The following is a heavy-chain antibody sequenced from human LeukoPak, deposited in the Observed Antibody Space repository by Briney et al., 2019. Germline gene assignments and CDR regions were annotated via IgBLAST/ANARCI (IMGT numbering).Heavy chain of an antibody. CDR1: GFSLSTRGVG. CDR2: IYWNDDK. J-gene: IGHJ5*02. Sequence: SGPTLVKPTQTLTLTCTFSGFSLSTRGVGVGWIRQPPGKALEWLVLIYWNDDKRYSPSLKSRLTITKDTSKNQVVLTMTNIDPVDTATYCCAHSRLRFLEWSLMGYWFDPWGQGTLVTVSS. D-gene: IGHD3-3*01. V-gene: IGHV2-5*01. CDR3: AHSRLRFLEWSLMGYWFDP.